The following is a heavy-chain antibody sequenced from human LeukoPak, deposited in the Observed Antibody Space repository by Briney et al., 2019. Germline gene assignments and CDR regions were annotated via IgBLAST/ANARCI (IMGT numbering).Heavy chain of an antibody. D-gene: IGHD6-13*01. Sequence: GGSLRLSCAASGFTFSSYWMSWVRQAPGKGLEWVANIKQDGSEKYYVDSVKGRFTISRDNAKNSLYLQMNSLRAEDTAVCYCARDTRGIAAAGNYYGMDVWGQGTTVTVSS. CDR1: GFTFSSYW. CDR2: IKQDGSEK. J-gene: IGHJ6*02. CDR3: ARDTRGIAAAGNYYGMDV. V-gene: IGHV3-7*01.